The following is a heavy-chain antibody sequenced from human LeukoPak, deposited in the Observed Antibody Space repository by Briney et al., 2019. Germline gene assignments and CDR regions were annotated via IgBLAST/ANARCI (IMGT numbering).Heavy chain of an antibody. J-gene: IGHJ4*02. V-gene: IGHV4-59*01. CDR3: ARGIESYGDYGY. Sequence: SETLSLTCTVSGGSISGSYWSWLRQPPGKGLECIAYMYNSGSTNYNPSLKSRVTISIDTSKNQFSLKLSSLTAADTAIYYCARGIESYGDYGYWGQGILVTVSS. D-gene: IGHD4-17*01. CDR2: MYNSGST. CDR1: GGSISGSY.